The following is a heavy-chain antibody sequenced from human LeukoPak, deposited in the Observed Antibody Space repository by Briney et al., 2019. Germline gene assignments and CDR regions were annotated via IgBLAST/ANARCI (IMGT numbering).Heavy chain of an antibody. V-gene: IGHV3-7*01. J-gene: IGHJ4*02. Sequence: GGSLRLSCAAFGFTFSSYWMSWVRQAPGKGLEWVANIKQDGSEKYYVDSVKGRFTISRDNAKNSLYLQMNSLRAEDTAVYYCARGRDLLDYWGQGTLVTVSS. D-gene: IGHD3/OR15-3a*01. CDR1: GFTFSSYW. CDR2: IKQDGSEK. CDR3: ARGRDLLDY.